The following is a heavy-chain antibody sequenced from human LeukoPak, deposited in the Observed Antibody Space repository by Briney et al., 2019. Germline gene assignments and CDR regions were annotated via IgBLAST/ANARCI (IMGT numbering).Heavy chain of an antibody. Sequence: ASVKVSCKASRYTFTSYAMNWVRQAPGQGLEWMGGIIPIFGTANYAQKFQGRVTITADESTSTAYMELSSLRSEDTAVYYCAIRRAPRYSYGPHYGMDVWGQGTTATVSS. CDR1: RYTFTSYA. D-gene: IGHD5-18*01. CDR2: IIPIFGTA. CDR3: AIRRAPRYSYGPHYGMDV. J-gene: IGHJ6*02. V-gene: IGHV1-69*13.